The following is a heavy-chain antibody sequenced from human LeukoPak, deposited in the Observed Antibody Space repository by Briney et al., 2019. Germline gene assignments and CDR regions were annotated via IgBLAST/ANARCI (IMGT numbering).Heavy chain of an antibody. CDR3: ARVYCSSTSCSGFDP. CDR2: IIPIFGTA. V-gene: IGHV1-69*13. D-gene: IGHD2-2*01. CDR1: GGTFSSYA. J-gene: IGHJ5*02. Sequence: SVKVSCKASGGTFSSYAISWVRQAPGQGLEWMGGIIPIFGTANYAQKFQGRVTITADESTSTAYMELSSLRSEDTAVYYCARVYCSSTSCSGFDPWGQGTLVTVSS.